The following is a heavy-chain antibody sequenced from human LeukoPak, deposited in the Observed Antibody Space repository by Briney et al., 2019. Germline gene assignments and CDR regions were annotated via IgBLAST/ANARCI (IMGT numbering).Heavy chain of an antibody. CDR3: AKDYELEPYDLMDV. CDR1: GFTFSTYA. Sequence: PGGSLRLSCAASGFTFSTYAVNWVRQAPGKGLEWVSAISSSGGTTYYADSVKGRFSISRDNSKNTLYLRMNSLRAEDTAVYYCAKDYELEPYDLMDVWGKGTTVTVSS. D-gene: IGHD1-1*01. V-gene: IGHV3-23*01. CDR2: ISSSGGTT. J-gene: IGHJ6*03.